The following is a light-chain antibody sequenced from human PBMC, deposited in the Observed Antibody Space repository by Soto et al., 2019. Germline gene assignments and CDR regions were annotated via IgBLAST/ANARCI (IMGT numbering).Light chain of an antibody. J-gene: IGKJ1*01. CDR2: GAS. V-gene: IGKV3-15*01. CDR1: QSIGSD. CDR3: QQYNNWPPVT. Sequence: EIVMTQSPATLSGSPGERATLSCRASQSIGSDLAWYQQKPGQAPRLLIYGASTRATGIPARFSGSGSGTEFTLTISSLQSEDFAVYYCQQYNNWPPVTFGQGTKVDIK.